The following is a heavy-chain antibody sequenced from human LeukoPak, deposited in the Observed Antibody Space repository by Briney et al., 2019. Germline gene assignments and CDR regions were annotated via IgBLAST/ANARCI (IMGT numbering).Heavy chain of an antibody. CDR1: GGSISGHY. CDR2: IFYSGST. V-gene: IGHV4-59*11. J-gene: IGHJ5*02. Sequence: SETLSLTCTVSGGSISGHYWSWIRQSPGKGLEWIDYIFYSGSTNYNPSLKSRMTISVDTSKNQFSLTLRSVTPADTAVYYCARDLGEYDYGDYGWFDPWGQGIRVTVSS. D-gene: IGHD4-17*01. CDR3: ARDLGEYDYGDYGWFDP.